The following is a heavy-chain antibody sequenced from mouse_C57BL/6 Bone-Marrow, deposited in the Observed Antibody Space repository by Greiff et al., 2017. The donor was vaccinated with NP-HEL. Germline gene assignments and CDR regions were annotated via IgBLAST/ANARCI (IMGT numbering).Heavy chain of an antibody. CDR3: ARPGLRPGWFAY. J-gene: IGHJ3*01. D-gene: IGHD2-4*01. Sequence: QVQLQQSGAELMKPGASVKLSCKATGYTFTGYWIEWVKQRPGHGLEWIGEILPGSGSTNHNEKFKGKATFTADTSSNTAYMQLSSLTTEDSAIYYCARPGLRPGWFAYWGQGTLVTVSA. CDR1: GYTFTGYW. CDR2: ILPGSGST. V-gene: IGHV1-9*01.